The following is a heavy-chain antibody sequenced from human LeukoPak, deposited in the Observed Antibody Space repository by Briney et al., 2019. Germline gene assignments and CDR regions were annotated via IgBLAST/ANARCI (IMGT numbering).Heavy chain of an antibody. J-gene: IGHJ5*02. Sequence: SETLSLTCTVSGGSISSYYWSWIRQPPGKGLEWIGYIYYSGSTNYNPSLKSRVTISVDTSKNQFSLKLSSVTAADTAVYYCARTRITMVRGVIITGDWFDPWGQGTLVTVSS. CDR3: ARTRITMVRGVIITGDWFDP. CDR1: GGSISSYY. D-gene: IGHD3-10*01. CDR2: IYYSGST. V-gene: IGHV4-59*01.